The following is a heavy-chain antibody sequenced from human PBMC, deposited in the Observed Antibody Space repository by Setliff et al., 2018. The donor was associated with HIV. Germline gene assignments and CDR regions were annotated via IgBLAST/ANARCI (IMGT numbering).Heavy chain of an antibody. Sequence: PGGSLRLSCAASGFIFNKFALHWVRQAPGKGLEWVAIISYDETTKLYADSVKGRFTISRDNSKDTVFLQLNSLRADDTAVYYCARDFCGSSCSSGYGYFDHWGQGTLVTVSS. V-gene: IGHV3-30-3*01. CDR3: ARDFCGSSCSSGYGYFDH. CDR2: ISYDETTK. J-gene: IGHJ4*02. D-gene: IGHD2-15*01. CDR1: GFIFNKFA.